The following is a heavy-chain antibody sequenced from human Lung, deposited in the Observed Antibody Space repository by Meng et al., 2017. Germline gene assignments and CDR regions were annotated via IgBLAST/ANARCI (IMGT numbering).Heavy chain of an antibody. V-gene: IGHV1-18*01. CDR2: INTYNGKT. CDR1: GYTLSSDG. CDR3: ATRGNPYLNC. J-gene: IGHJ4*02. Sequence: QGQVVPSGADVKKPGAAGKCSCEASGYTLSSDGFSWVRQAPGQGLEWLGWINTYNGKTDYAQKFQGRITMTTDTFTSTAYMELRNLRSDDTAVYYCATRGNPYLNCWGQGTLVTVSS.